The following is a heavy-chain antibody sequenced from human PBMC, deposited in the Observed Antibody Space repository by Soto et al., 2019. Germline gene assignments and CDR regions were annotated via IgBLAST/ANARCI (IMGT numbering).Heavy chain of an antibody. V-gene: IGHV4-59*01. CDR1: GGSISSYY. D-gene: IGHD2-15*01. CDR3: ARGNQVERYYYYMDV. CDR2: IYYSGST. Sequence: ASETLSLTCTVSGGSISSYYWSWVRQPPGKGLEWIGYIYYSGSTNYSPSLKSRVTISVDTSKNQFSLKLSSVTAADTAVYYCARGNQVERYYYYMDVWGKGTTVTVSS. J-gene: IGHJ6*03.